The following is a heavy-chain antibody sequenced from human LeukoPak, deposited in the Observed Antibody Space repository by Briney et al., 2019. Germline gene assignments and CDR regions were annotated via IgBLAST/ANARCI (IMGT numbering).Heavy chain of an antibody. V-gene: IGHV1-2*02. J-gene: IGHJ4*02. CDR1: GYTFRGNY. CDR3: ARDPSLVTLYFFDY. Sequence: ASVKVPCKASGYTFRGNYIHWLRQAPGQGLEWMGWIDANNGDTKSAQKFQGRVTMSRDTSISTAYMDLSSLSPDDAAVYYCARDPSLVTLYFFDYWGQGTLVTVSS. D-gene: IGHD4-11*01. CDR2: IDANNGDT.